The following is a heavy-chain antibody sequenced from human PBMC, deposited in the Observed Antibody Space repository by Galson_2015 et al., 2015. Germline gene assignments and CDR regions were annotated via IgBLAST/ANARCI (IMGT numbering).Heavy chain of an antibody. CDR3: AKDLYSNYYDSSGGGMDA. V-gene: IGHV3-9*01. CDR2: ISWNSGSI. Sequence: SLRLSCAGSGFTFDDYAMHWVRQPPGKGPEWVSGISWNSGSIGYADSAKGRFTISRDNAKNSLYLQMNSLRAEDTALYFCAKDLYSNYYDSSGGGMDAWGQGTTVTVSS. D-gene: IGHD3-22*01. J-gene: IGHJ6*02. CDR1: GFTFDDYA.